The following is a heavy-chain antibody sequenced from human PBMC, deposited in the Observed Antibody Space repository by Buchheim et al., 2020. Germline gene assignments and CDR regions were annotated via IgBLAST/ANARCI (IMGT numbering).Heavy chain of an antibody. D-gene: IGHD2-15*01. V-gene: IGHV3-74*01. J-gene: IGHJ6*02. CDR2: INTDGSDT. CDR3: TRSANFFRGMDV. CDR1: GFTLSSDW. Sequence: EERLVESGGGLGQPGGSLRLSCAASGFTLSSDWMHWVRQAPGKGLVWVSRINTDGSDTTYADSVKGRFTISRDNGRNTLYLQMNSLRGEDTAIYYCTRSANFFRGMDVWGQGTT.